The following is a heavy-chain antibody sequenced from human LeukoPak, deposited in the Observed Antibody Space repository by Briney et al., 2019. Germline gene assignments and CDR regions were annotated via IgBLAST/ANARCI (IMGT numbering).Heavy chain of an antibody. D-gene: IGHD2-15*01. V-gene: IGHV3-23*01. J-gene: IGHJ4*02. CDR3: AKAGSGGWSRYFDY. Sequence: GGSLRLSCAASGFTFSTYGMNWVRQAPGKGLEWVSGITPDAGRTYYADSVKGRFTIYRDNSKNTLYLQMNSLRAEDTAVYYCAKAGSGGWSRYFDYWGQGTLVTVSS. CDR2: ITPDAGRT. CDR1: GFTFSTYG.